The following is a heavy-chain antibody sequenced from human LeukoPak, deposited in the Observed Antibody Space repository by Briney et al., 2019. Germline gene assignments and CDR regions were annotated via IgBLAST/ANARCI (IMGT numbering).Heavy chain of an antibody. CDR2: IYSGGST. Sequence: GGSLRLSCAASGFTVSSNYMSWVRQAPGKGLEWVSVIYSGGSTYYADSVKGRFTISRDNSKNTLYLQMNSLRAEDTAVYYCARLTQYYYGSGSYLNCWGQGTLVTVSS. D-gene: IGHD3-10*01. J-gene: IGHJ4*02. CDR3: ARLTQYYYGSGSYLNC. V-gene: IGHV3-66*01. CDR1: GFTVSSNY.